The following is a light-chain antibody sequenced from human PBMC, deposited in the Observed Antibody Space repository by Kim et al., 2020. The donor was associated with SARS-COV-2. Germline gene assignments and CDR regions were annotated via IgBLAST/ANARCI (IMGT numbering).Light chain of an antibody. Sequence: QSVLTQPPSMSGAPGQSVTISCTGSNSNIGAGYEVHWYQQLPGTAPKLLIYGNNRRPSGVPDRFSGSRSATSASLAITGLQAEDEADYYCQSYDTGLSGVVFGGGTQLTVL. CDR1: NSNIGAGYE. V-gene: IGLV1-40*01. CDR3: QSYDTGLSGVV. CDR2: GNN. J-gene: IGLJ2*01.